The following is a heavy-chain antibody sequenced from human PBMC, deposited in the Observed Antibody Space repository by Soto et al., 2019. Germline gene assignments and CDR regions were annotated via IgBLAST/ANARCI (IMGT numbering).Heavy chain of an antibody. CDR1: GGTFSSYA. D-gene: IGHD2-2*01. J-gene: IGHJ6*02. CDR2: IIPIFGTA. CDR3: ARDLGVVVPAALTYYYGMDV. V-gene: IGHV1-69*13. Sequence: AASVKVSCKASGGTFSSYAISWVRQAPGQGLEWMGGIIPIFGTANYAQKFQGRVTITADESTSTAYMELSSLRSEDTAVYYCARDLGVVVPAALTYYYGMDVWGQGTTVTVSS.